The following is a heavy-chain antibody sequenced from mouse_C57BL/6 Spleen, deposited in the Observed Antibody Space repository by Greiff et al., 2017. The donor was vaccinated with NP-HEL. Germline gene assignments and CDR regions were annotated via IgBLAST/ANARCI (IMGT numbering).Heavy chain of an antibody. CDR1: GYAFSSSW. V-gene: IGHV1-82*01. CDR2: IYPGDGDT. CDR3: ARHRFAY. J-gene: IGHJ3*01. Sequence: VQLQQSGPELVKPGASVKISCKASGYAFSSSWMNWVKQRPGKGLEWIGRIYPGDGDTNYNGKFKGKATLTADKYSSTAYMQLSSLTSEDSAVYFCARHRFAYWGQGTLVTVSA.